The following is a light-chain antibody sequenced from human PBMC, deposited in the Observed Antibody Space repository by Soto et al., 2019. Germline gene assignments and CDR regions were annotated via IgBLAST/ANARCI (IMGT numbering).Light chain of an antibody. Sequence: SYELTQPPSVSVAPGQTARITCGGDNIGSKSVHWYQQKPGQAPVLVVYDESDRPSGIPERFSGSNSGNTATLTISGVEAWDEADYFCQVWDSSSDPHAVFGGGTQLTVL. V-gene: IGLV3-21*02. CDR2: DES. J-gene: IGLJ7*01. CDR3: QVWDSSSDPHAV. CDR1: NIGSKS.